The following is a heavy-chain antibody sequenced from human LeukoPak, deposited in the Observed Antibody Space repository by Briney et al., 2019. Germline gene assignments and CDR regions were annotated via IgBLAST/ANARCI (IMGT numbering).Heavy chain of an antibody. CDR2: ISYDGSNK. CDR3: AKDQAIFGGEGFDY. J-gene: IGHJ4*02. V-gene: IGHV3-30*04. Sequence: PEGSLRLSCAASGFTFSSYAMHWVRQAPGKGLEWVAVISYDGSNKYYADSVKGRFTISRDNSKNTLYLQMNSLRAEDTAVYYCAKDQAIFGGEGFDYWGQGTLVTVSS. D-gene: IGHD3-3*01. CDR1: GFTFSSYA.